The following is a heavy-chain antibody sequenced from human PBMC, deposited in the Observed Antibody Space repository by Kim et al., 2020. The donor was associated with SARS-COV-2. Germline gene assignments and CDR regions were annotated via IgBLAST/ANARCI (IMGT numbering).Heavy chain of an antibody. J-gene: IGHJ4*02. Sequence: SETLSLTCAVYGGSFSGYYWSWIRQPPGKGLEWIGEINHSGSTYYNQSLKSRVTISVDTSKNQLSLKMSSVTAADTAVYYCASGYSSSWYLEGWGQGTLVTVSS. V-gene: IGHV4-34*01. CDR1: GGSFSGYY. CDR3: ASGYSSSWYLEG. CDR2: INHSGST. D-gene: IGHD6-13*01.